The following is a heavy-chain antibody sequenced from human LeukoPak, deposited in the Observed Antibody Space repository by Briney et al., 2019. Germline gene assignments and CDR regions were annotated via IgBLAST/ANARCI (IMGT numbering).Heavy chain of an antibody. Sequence: SETLSLTCTVSGGSISSYYWSWIRQPPGKGLEWIGYIYYSGSTNYNPSLKSRVTISVDTSKNQFSLKLSSVTAADTAVYYCARQGQRRYYYFDYWGQGTLVTVSS. CDR2: IYYSGST. CDR3: ARQGQRRYYYFDY. D-gene: IGHD2-21*01. V-gene: IGHV4-59*08. J-gene: IGHJ4*02. CDR1: GGSISSYY.